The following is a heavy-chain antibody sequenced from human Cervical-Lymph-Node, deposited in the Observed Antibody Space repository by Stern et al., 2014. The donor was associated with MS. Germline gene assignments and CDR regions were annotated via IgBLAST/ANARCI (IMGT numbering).Heavy chain of an antibody. J-gene: IGHJ4*02. CDR2: IWYDGINP. V-gene: IGHV3-33*01. CDR3: ASAYSSSHYYFDY. CDR1: GFSFSRYA. Sequence: VQLVQTGGGVVQPGRSLRLACAASGFSFSRYAMHWVRQATGKGLEWGALIWYDGINPYYADSATGRFPISRDNFKNPLYLQMNSLRAEDTAVYYCASAYSSSHYYFDYWGQGTLVTVSS. D-gene: IGHD6-13*01.